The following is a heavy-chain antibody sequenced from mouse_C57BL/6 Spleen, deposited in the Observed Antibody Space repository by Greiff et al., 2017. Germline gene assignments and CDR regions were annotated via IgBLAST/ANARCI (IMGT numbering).Heavy chain of an antibody. CDR2: IDPSDSYT. J-gene: IGHJ3*01. CDR3: AHGNFLAY. D-gene: IGHD2-1*01. Sequence: QVQLQQSGAELVMPGASVKLSCKASGYTFTSYWLTWVKQRPGQGLEWIGEIDPSDSYTNYNQKFKGKATLTVDKSSSTAYMQLSSLTSEDSAVYYCAHGNFLAYWGQGNLVTVSA. V-gene: IGHV1-69*01. CDR1: GYTFTSYW.